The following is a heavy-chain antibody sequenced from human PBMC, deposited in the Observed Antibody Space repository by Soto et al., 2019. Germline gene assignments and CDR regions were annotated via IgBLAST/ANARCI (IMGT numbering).Heavy chain of an antibody. V-gene: IGHV2-70*13. CDR1: VFSITVPGIS. CDR2: IERNDDDK. D-gene: IGHD4-17*01. Sequence: SGPALVNPTETLTLTCTVAVFSITVPGISVSWIRQPPGRALEWLALIERNDDDKYYSTSLKTRLTISKDTRKNQVVLTMANMDPADTATYYCARSIRGPRKFNGMDVWGQGTTVTVSS. J-gene: IGHJ6*02. CDR3: ARSIRGPRKFNGMDV.